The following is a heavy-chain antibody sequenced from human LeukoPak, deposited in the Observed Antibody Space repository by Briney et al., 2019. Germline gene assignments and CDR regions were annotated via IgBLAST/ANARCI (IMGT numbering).Heavy chain of an antibody. CDR3: ARQRNSGYDGNWFDP. CDR1: GYSFTSYW. J-gene: IGHJ5*02. CDR2: FLPGDSDT. V-gene: IGHV5-51*01. Sequence: GESLKISCKGSGYSFTSYWIGWVRQMPGKGLEWMALFLPGDSDTRYSPSFQGQVTISADKSISTAYLQWSSLKASDTAMYYCARQRNSGYDGNWFDPWGQGTLVTVSS. D-gene: IGHD5-12*01.